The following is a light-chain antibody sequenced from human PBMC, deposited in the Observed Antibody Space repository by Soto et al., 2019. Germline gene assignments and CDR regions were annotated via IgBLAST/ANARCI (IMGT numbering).Light chain of an antibody. Sequence: DMVLTQFPGTLSLPPGDGATLSCRASQSVSNEYVAWVQQKPGQTPRLLIYSVSSRATGIPDRFSGSGSETDFTLTISRLEPEDFAVYYCQQYGRSPWTFGQGTKVDIK. CDR2: SVS. J-gene: IGKJ1*01. CDR3: QQYGRSPWT. CDR1: QSVSNEY. V-gene: IGKV3-20*01.